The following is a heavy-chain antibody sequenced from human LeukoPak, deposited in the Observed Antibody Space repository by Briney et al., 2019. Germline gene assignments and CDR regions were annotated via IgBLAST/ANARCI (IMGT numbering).Heavy chain of an antibody. CDR1: GFTFSSYA. J-gene: IGHJ4*02. CDR3: ARVGIVATNFDY. V-gene: IGHV3-30-3*01. D-gene: IGHD5-12*01. CDR2: ISYDGSNK. Sequence: GGSLRLSCAASGFTFSSYAMHWVRQAPGKGLEWVAVISYDGSNKYYADSVKGRFTISRDNSKNTLYLQMNSLRAEDTAVYYCARVGIVATNFDYWGQGTLVTVSS.